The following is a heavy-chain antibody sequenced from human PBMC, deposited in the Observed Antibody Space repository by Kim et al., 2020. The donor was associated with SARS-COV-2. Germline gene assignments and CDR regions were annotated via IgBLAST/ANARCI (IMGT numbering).Heavy chain of an antibody. Sequence: GRFTISRGNSKNPLYLQMNSLRAEDTAVYYCAKDLYYDYIWGSYRYGIDYWGQGTLVTVSS. V-gene: IGHV3-30*02. CDR3: AKDLYYDYIWGSYRYGIDY. J-gene: IGHJ4*02. D-gene: IGHD3-16*02.